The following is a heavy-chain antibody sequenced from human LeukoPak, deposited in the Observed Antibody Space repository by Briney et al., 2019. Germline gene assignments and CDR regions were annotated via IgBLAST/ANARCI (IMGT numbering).Heavy chain of an antibody. D-gene: IGHD1-26*01. CDR1: GYTFTSYD. Sequence: ASVTVSCKASGYTFTSYDINWVRQATGQGLEWMGWMNPNSGNTGYAQKFQGRVTMTRNTSISTAYMELSSLRSEDTAVYYCARGIRRVGATSSYYFDYWGQGTLVTVSS. CDR2: MNPNSGNT. CDR3: ARGIRRVGATSSYYFDY. V-gene: IGHV1-8*01. J-gene: IGHJ4*02.